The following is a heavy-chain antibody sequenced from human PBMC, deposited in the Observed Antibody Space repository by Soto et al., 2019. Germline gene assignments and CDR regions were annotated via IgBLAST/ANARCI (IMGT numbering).Heavy chain of an antibody. Sequence: EVQLVESGGGLVQPGGSLTLPCAAPGFTFSSYWMRWFRQAPGKGLEWVANIKQDGSGKYNVDFVKGRFTISRDNGKNSLNLQMNSLRVEDTAVYYCASAYGSGSLSGYWGQGTLVTFSS. CDR1: GFTFSSYW. V-gene: IGHV3-7*01. D-gene: IGHD3-10*01. CDR3: ASAYGSGSLSGY. J-gene: IGHJ4*02. CDR2: IKQDGSGK.